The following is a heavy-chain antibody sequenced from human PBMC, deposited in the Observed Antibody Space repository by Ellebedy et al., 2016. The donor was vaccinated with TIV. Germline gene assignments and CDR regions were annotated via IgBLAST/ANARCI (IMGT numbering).Heavy chain of an antibody. Sequence: SETLSLTCAVYGGSFSSYYWRWIRQSPGKGLEWIGEINHRGTTNYSPSLKSRVTISVDTSRNQFSLKLSSVTAADTAVYYCARGYNWAFDLWGRGTLVTVSS. J-gene: IGHJ2*01. D-gene: IGHD1-20*01. CDR3: ARGYNWAFDL. CDR2: INHRGTT. V-gene: IGHV4-34*01. CDR1: GGSFSSYY.